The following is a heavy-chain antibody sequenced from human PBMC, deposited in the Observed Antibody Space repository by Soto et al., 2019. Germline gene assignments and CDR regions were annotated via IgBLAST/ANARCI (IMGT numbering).Heavy chain of an antibody. V-gene: IGHV4-4*07. Sequence: QVQLQESGPGLMKPSETLSLTCTVSGASITGSSYWSWIRQPAGKGLEWIGRFSLSGSTNYNPSLRSRVTMSADVSKNQFSLRLTSVTAADTPLYYCARGMTPPGAPAWYYVDSWGQRTLVTVSS. CDR3: ARGMTPPGAPAWYYVDS. J-gene: IGHJ4*02. CDR1: GASITGSSY. CDR2: FSLSGST. D-gene: IGHD2-8*02.